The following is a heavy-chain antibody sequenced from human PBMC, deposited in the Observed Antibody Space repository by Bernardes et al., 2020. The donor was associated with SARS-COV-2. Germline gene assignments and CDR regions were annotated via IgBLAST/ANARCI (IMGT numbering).Heavy chain of an antibody. CDR1: GYTFTSYV. J-gene: IGHJ4*02. CDR2: NIAGNGNT. CDR3: ARDAGYSYDQAEYFDY. V-gene: IGHV1-18*04. D-gene: IGHD5-18*01. Sequence: AWVKVSFKSSGYTFTSYVMVGLRQAPGQGLEWMGWNIAGNGNTNYAQKLQGRVTMTTDTSTSTAYIEARSRRSDDAAVYYCARDAGYSYDQAEYFDYWGQGTLVTVSS.